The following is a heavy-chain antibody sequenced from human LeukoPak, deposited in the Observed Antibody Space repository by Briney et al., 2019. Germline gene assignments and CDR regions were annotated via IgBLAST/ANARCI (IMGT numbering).Heavy chain of an antibody. CDR1: GVTFSSYG. V-gene: IGHV3-30*18. CDR2: ISYDGSNK. CDR3: AKDRQLSIFSYYYYYGMDV. D-gene: IGHD3-3*01. J-gene: IGHJ6*02. Sequence: PGGSLRLSCAASGVTFSSYGMHWVRQAPGKGLEWVAFISYDGSNKYYADSVKGRFTISSDNSKNTLYLQMNSLRAEDTAVYYCAKDRQLSIFSYYYYYGMDVWGQGTTVTVSS.